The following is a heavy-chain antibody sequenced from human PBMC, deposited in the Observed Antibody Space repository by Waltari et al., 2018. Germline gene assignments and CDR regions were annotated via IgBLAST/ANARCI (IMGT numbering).Heavy chain of an antibody. D-gene: IGHD7-27*01. J-gene: IGHJ5*02. Sequence: QVQLQESGPGLVKPSQTLSLTCTVSGGSISSGSYYWSWIRQPAGKGLEWIGRIYTSWSTNYNPSLKSRVTISVDTSKNQFSLKLSSVTAADTAVYYCARERRQLGTYNWFDPWGQGTLVTVSS. CDR1: GGSISSGSYY. V-gene: IGHV4-61*02. CDR3: ARERRQLGTYNWFDP. CDR2: IYTSWST.